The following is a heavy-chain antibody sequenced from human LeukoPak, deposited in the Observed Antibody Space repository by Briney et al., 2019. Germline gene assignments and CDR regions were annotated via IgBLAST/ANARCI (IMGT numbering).Heavy chain of an antibody. V-gene: IGHV4-31*03. CDR1: GGSISSGGYY. Sequence: SQTLSLTCTVSGGSISSGGYYWSWIRQHPGKGLEWIGYIYYSGSTYYNPSLKSRVTISVDTSKNRFSLKLSSVTAADTAVYYCAQSVYDYVWGSYRENWFDPWGQGTLVTVSS. CDR2: IYYSGST. CDR3: AQSVYDYVWGSYRENWFDP. J-gene: IGHJ5*02. D-gene: IGHD3-16*02.